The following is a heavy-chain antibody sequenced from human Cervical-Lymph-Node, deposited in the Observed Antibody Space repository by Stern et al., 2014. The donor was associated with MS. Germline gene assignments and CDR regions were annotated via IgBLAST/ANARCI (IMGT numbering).Heavy chain of an antibody. D-gene: IGHD2-2*01. CDR2: ITPIFGIA. V-gene: IGHV1-69*17. CDR3: ARGVVPAANDAFDI. CDR1: GGTFSTYA. J-gene: IGHJ3*02. Sequence: VQLLESGAEVKKPGSSVKVSCKASGGTFSTYAITWVRQAPGQGLEWMGGITPIFGIANYAQKLQGRVTITADKSTTTAYMELSSLRSEDTALYYCARGVVPAANDAFDIWGQGTMVTVSS.